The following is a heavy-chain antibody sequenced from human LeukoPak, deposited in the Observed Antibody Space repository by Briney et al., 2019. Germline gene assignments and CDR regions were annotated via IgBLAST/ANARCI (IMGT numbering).Heavy chain of an antibody. CDR3: ARDRSSSWYKDFDY. V-gene: IGHV4-39*07. J-gene: IGHJ4*02. CDR2: IHYSGST. CDR1: GGSISSSSYY. Sequence: SETLSLTCTVSGGSISSSSYYWGWIRQPPGKGLEWIGSIHYSGSTNYNPSLKSRVTISVDTSKNHFSLDLSSVTAADTAVYYCARDRSSSWYKDFDYWGQGTLVTVSS. D-gene: IGHD6-13*01.